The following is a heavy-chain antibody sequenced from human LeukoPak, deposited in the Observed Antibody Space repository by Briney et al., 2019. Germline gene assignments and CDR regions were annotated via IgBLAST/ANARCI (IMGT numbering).Heavy chain of an antibody. CDR3: ARGVPDQGSSPRNADY. J-gene: IGHJ4*02. D-gene: IGHD6-6*01. CDR1: GGSFSGYY. Sequence: SETLSLTCAVYGGSFSGYYWSWIRQPPGKGLEWIGEINHSGSTNYNPSLKSRVTISVDTSKNQFSLKLSSVTAADTAVYYCARGVPDQGSSPRNADYWGQGTLVTVSS. V-gene: IGHV4-34*01. CDR2: INHSGST.